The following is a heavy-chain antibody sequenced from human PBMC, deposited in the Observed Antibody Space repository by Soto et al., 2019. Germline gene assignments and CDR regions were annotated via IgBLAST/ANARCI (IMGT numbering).Heavy chain of an antibody. CDR2: IYYSGST. J-gene: IGHJ6*03. CDR3: ATVPSLLLFGELLAYYYMDV. CDR1: GGSISSSSYY. D-gene: IGHD3-10*01. Sequence: SETLSLTCTVSGGSISSSSYYWGWIRQPPGKGLEWIGSIYYSGSTYYNPSLKSRVTISVDTSKNQFSLKLSSVTAADTAVYYCATVPSLLLFGELLAYYYMDVWGKGTTVTVS. V-gene: IGHV4-39*01.